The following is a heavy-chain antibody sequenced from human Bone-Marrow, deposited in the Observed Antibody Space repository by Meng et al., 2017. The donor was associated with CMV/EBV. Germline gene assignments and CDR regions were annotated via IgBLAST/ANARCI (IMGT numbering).Heavy chain of an antibody. D-gene: IGHD3-10*01. CDR3: AKDNPDWGSGNYCDH. CDR2: IRYDGSKK. Sequence: GGSLRLSCAASGFTFSSYGMHWVRQAPGKGLEWVAFIRYDGSKKYTVDSVKGRFTISRDNSKSTMYLQMNSLSTEDTAAYYCAKDNPDWGSGNYCDHWGQGTLVTVSS. V-gene: IGHV3-30*02. J-gene: IGHJ4*02. CDR1: GFTFSSYG.